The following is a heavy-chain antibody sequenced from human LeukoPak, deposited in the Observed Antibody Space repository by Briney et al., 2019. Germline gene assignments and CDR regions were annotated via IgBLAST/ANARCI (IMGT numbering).Heavy chain of an antibody. CDR2: FDPEDGET. J-gene: IGHJ6*02. CDR1: GYTLTELS. Sequence: ASVKVSCKVSGYTLTELSMHWVRQAPGKGLEWMGGFDPEDGETIYAQKFQGRVTMTEDTSTDTAYMELSSLRSEDTAVYYCATGVGGYNLLSYYYYGMDVWGQGTTVTVSS. D-gene: IGHD5-24*01. V-gene: IGHV1-24*01. CDR3: ATGVGGYNLLSYYYYGMDV.